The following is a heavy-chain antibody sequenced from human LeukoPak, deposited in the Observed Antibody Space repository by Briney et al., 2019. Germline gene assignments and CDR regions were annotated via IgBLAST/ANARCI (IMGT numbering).Heavy chain of an antibody. CDR3: ARVLVVSSDAFDI. J-gene: IGHJ3*02. V-gene: IGHV1-18*01. CDR1: GYTFTSYA. CDR2: ISTYTGNT. Sequence: ASVTLSCKTSGYTFTSYAISWVRQAHGQGLECMGWISTYTGNTDCAQKLQGRVTMTTDTSTSTAYMELRSLSSDDTAVYYCARVLVVSSDAFDIWGQGTMVTVSS. D-gene: IGHD3-22*01.